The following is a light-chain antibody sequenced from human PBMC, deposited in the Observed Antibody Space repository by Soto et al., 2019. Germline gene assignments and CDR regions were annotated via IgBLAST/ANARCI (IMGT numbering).Light chain of an antibody. J-gene: IGKJ2*01. CDR3: MQATRFSHT. CDR2: EIS. CDR1: QSLVHIDGNIY. V-gene: IGKV2-24*01. Sequence: IVLTQTPLSAPVSLGQSASISCRSSQSLVHIDGNIYLSWFHQRPGQPPRLLLHEISARLSGVPDRISGSGAGTEFTLKISRVEAEDVGVYYCMQATRFSHTFGQGTKLEIK.